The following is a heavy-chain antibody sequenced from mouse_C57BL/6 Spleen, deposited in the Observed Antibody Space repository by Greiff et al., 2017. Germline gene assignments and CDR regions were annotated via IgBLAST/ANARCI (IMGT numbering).Heavy chain of an antibody. D-gene: IGHD1-1*01. CDR3: ARSKSYGSSLYYYAMDY. J-gene: IGHJ4*01. V-gene: IGHV8-12*01. CDR1: GFSLSTSGMG. CDR2: IYWDDDK. Sequence: QVTLKESGPGILQSSQTLSLTCSFSGFSLSTSGMGVSWIRQPSGKGLEWLAHIYWDDDKRYNPSLKSRLTISKDTSRNQVFLKITSVDTADTATYYCARSKSYGSSLYYYAMDYWGQGTSVTVSS.